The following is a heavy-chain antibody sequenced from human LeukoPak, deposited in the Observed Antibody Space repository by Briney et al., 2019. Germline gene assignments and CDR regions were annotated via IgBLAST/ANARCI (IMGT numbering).Heavy chain of an antibody. J-gene: IGHJ4*02. CDR2: ISDSGAM. D-gene: IGHD5-12*01. Sequence: GGSLRLSCAASGFTFSSYSMKWVRQAPGKGLEWVSYISDSGAMYYADSVRGRFTISRENAQNSLFLQMNSLRAEDTAVYYCARDGGYRGYDADCWGQGTLVTVSS. CDR3: ARDGGYRGYDADC. V-gene: IGHV3-48*01. CDR1: GFTFSSYS.